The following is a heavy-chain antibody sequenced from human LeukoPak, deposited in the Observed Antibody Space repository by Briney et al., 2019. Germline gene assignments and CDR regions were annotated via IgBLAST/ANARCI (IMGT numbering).Heavy chain of an antibody. CDR2: INGDGSTI. CDR3: ARRAGAYSHPYDY. V-gene: IGHV3-74*01. D-gene: IGHD4/OR15-4a*01. Sequence: GGSLRLSCEASGFTFNGHWMHWVRQAPGRGLVWVSLINGDGSTISYADSVKGRFTISRDNAKNRLYLQMNSLGAEDTAVYYCARRAGAYSHPYDYWGQGALVTVSS. CDR1: GFTFNGHW. J-gene: IGHJ4*02.